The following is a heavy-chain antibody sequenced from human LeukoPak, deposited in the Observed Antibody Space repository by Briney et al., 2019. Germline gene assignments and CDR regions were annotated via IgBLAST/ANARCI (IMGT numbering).Heavy chain of an antibody. Sequence: GGSLRLSCAASGFTFSSYWMNWARQAPGKGLEWVSTISGGGGSTYYADSVKGRFTISRDNSKNTLYLQVNSLRAEDTAVYYCAKGGKWDVTPFDYWGQGTLVTVSS. D-gene: IGHD1-26*01. J-gene: IGHJ4*02. CDR1: GFTFSSYW. V-gene: IGHV3-23*01. CDR2: ISGGGGST. CDR3: AKGGKWDVTPFDY.